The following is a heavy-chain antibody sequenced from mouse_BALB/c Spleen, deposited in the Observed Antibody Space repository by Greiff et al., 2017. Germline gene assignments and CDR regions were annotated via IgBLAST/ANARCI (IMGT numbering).Heavy chain of an antibody. Sequence: VKLVESGPGLVAPSQSLSITCTVSGFSLTSYGVHWVRQPPGKGLEWLGVIWAGGSTNYNSALMSRLSISKDNSKSQVFLKMNSLQTDDTAMYYCARDDYYDYDGDWFAYWGQGTLVTVSA. CDR1: GFSLTSYG. V-gene: IGHV2-9*02. J-gene: IGHJ3*01. CDR3: ARDDYYDYDGDWFAY. CDR2: IWAGGST. D-gene: IGHD2-4*01.